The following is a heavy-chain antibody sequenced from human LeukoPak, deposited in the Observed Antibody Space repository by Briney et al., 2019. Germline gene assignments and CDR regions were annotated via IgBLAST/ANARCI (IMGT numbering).Heavy chain of an antibody. V-gene: IGHV1-2*06. CDR3: ARVIFGDSNAIDY. D-gene: IGHD3-3*01. Sequence: ASVKVSCKASGYTFTGYYMHWVRQAPGQGLEWMGRINPNSGGTNYARKFQGRVTMTRDTSISTAYMELSRLRSDDTAVYYCARVIFGDSNAIDYWGQGTLVTVSS. J-gene: IGHJ4*02. CDR1: GYTFTGYY. CDR2: INPNSGGT.